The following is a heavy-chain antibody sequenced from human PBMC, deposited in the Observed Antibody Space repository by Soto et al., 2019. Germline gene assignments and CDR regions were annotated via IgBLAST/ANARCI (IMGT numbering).Heavy chain of an antibody. CDR2: ISSSGSTI. J-gene: IGHJ6*02. CDR3: ARPRYCSSTICYTADYYYGMDV. Sequence: PGGALRLSCAASGFTFSSYEMNWGRQAPGKGLEWVSYISSSGSTIYYADSVKGRFTISRDNAKNSLYLQMNSLRAEDTAVYYCARPRYCSSTICYTADYYYGMDVWGQGITVTVSS. V-gene: IGHV3-48*03. D-gene: IGHD2-2*02. CDR1: GFTFSSYE.